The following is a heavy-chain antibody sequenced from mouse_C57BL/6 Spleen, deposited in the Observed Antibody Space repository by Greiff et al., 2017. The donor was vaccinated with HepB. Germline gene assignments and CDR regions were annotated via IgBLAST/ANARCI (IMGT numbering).Heavy chain of an antibody. Sequence: QVQLQQPGAELVKPGASVKMSCKASGYTFTSYWITWVKQRPGQGLEWIGDIYPGSGSTNYNEKFKSKATLTVDTSSSTAYMQLSSLTSEDSAVYYCARRAYYSNYDYFDYWGQGTTLTVSS. J-gene: IGHJ2*01. V-gene: IGHV1-55*01. CDR2: IYPGSGST. CDR3: ARRAYYSNYDYFDY. D-gene: IGHD2-5*01. CDR1: GYTFTSYW.